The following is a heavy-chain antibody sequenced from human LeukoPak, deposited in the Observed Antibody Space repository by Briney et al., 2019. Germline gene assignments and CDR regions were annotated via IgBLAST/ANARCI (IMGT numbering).Heavy chain of an antibody. CDR2: IYYSGST. D-gene: IGHD1-26*01. V-gene: IGHV4-39*07. CDR3: ARGLRELPHFAFYYFDY. J-gene: IGHJ4*02. Sequence: SETLSLTCTVSGGSISSSTFYWGWIRQPPGKGLEWIGNIYYSGSTYYNPSLKSRVTISVDTSKNQFSLKLSSVTAADTAVYYCARGLRELPHFAFYYFDYWGQGTLVTVSS. CDR1: GGSISSSTFY.